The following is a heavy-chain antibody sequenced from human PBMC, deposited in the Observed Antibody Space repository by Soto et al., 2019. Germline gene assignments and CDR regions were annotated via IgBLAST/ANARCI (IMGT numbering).Heavy chain of an antibody. V-gene: IGHV4-31*03. D-gene: IGHD5-18*01. CDR3: ARRAVTRDGQTAYYFDY. Sequence: SETLSLTSTVADGSIRSGGYYWSWIRQHPGKGLVWIGYIYYSGSTYYNPSLKSRVTISVDTSKNQFSLKLSSVTAADTAVYYCARRAVTRDGQTAYYFDYWGQGTLVTVSS. CDR1: DGSIRSGGYY. CDR2: IYYSGST. J-gene: IGHJ4*02.